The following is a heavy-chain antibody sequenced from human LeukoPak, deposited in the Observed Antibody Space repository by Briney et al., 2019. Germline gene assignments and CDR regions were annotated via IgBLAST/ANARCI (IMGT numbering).Heavy chain of an antibody. J-gene: IGHJ3*02. CDR1: GYTFTSCD. CDR2: MNPNSGDT. CDR3: TRDMRGAAAADDAFDI. Sequence: ASVKVSCKASGYTFTSCDINWVRQASGQGLEWMGWMNPNSGDTGYAQNSQGRVTITRDTSISTAYMELSSLRSEDTAMYYCTRDMRGAAAADDAFDIWGQGTMVTVSS. V-gene: IGHV1-8*01. D-gene: IGHD6-13*01.